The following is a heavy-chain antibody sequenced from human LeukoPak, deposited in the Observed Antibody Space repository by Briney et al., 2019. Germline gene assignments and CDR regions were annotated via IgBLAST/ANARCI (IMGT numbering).Heavy chain of an antibody. CDR2: ISAYNGNT. V-gene: IGHV1-18*01. Sequence: ASVKVSCKASGYTFTSYGISWVRQAPGQGLEWMGWISAYNGNTNYAQKFQGWVTMTRDTSISTAYMELSRLRSDDTAVYYCARDRSGWGQENAFDIWGQGTMVTVSS. D-gene: IGHD6-19*01. CDR3: ARDRSGWGQENAFDI. J-gene: IGHJ3*02. CDR1: GYTFTSYG.